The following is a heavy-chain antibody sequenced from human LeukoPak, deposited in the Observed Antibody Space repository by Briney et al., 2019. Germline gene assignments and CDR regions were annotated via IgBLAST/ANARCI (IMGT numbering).Heavy chain of an antibody. CDR2: IHTRGTT. Sequence: SETLSLTCTVSGSSISSGVYYWSWIRQPAGKGLEWIGRIHTRGTTNYNPSLKSRVTISVDTSKNQFSLRLSSVTAADTAVYYCARVTGYIVEDYFDYWGQGTLVTVSS. J-gene: IGHJ4*02. CDR1: GSSISSGVYY. CDR3: ARVTGYIVEDYFDY. V-gene: IGHV4-61*02. D-gene: IGHD3-22*01.